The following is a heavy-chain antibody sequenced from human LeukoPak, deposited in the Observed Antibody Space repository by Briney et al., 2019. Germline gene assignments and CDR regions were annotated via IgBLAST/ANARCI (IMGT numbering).Heavy chain of an antibody. V-gene: IGHV3-7*01. Sequence: SGGSLRLSCAASGFTFSSYAMSWVRQAPGKGLEWVANIKQDGSEKYYVDSVKGRFTISRGNAKNSLYLQMNSLRAEDTAVYYCAKDSKRWKTYYYESGSYYFESWGQGTLVTVSS. J-gene: IGHJ4*02. CDR1: GFTFSSYA. CDR2: IKQDGSEK. D-gene: IGHD3-10*01. CDR3: AKDSKRWKTYYYESGSYYFES.